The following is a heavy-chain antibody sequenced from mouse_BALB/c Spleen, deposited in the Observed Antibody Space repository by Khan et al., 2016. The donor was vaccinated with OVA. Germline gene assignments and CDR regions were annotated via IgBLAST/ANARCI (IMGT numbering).Heavy chain of an antibody. CDR3: SKKHWYLDV. CDR2: INTYTGEP. J-gene: IGHJ1*01. CDR1: GYTFTNYG. Sequence: QIQLVQSGPELKKPGETVKISCKASGYTFTNYGVNWVKQAPGKGLKWMGWINTYTGEPTYADDFEGRFAFSLETSASTAYLQINNLKNEDTATYFCSKKHWYLDVWGAGTTVTVSS. V-gene: IGHV9-3-1*01.